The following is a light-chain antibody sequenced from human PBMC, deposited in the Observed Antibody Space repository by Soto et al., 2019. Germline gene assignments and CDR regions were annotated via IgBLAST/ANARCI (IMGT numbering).Light chain of an antibody. J-gene: IGKJ1*01. CDR1: QSVSSN. CDR2: GGS. CDR3: QQYNNWPRT. V-gene: IGKV3-15*01. Sequence: EIVMTQSPATLSVSPGERATLSCRASQSVSSNLAWYHQRPGQAPRLLIYGGSTRATGIPARFSGGGSGTEFTLTISNLQSEDFAVYYCQQYNNWPRTFGQGTKVDIK.